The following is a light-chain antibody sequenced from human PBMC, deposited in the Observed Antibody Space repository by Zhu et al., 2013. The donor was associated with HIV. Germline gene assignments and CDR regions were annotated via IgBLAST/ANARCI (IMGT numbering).Light chain of an antibody. Sequence: ETVLTQSPATLSLSPGDRATLSCRASQSVVNYLAWYQVKPGRAPRLLIYDASERATGVPARFSGSGSGTDFTLTINNLEPEDFAVYYCQQRSNWPPITFGQGTRLEI. V-gene: IGKV3-11*01. J-gene: IGKJ5*01. CDR3: QQRSNWPPIT. CDR2: DAS. CDR1: QSVVNY.